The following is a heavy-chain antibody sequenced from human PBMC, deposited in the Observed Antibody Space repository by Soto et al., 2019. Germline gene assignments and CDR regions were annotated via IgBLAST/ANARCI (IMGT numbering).Heavy chain of an antibody. J-gene: IGHJ4*02. V-gene: IGHV1-69*01. D-gene: IGHD6-25*01. Sequence: QVQMVQSGAEVKKPGSSARVSCKVSGGTFSRHSISWVRQAPGQGLEWMGGIIPIFDATQYAQKFQGRLTITADESTPTFHMHLSGMRPEDTAIYYCARDLTSVSGSWGQGTLVTVS. CDR1: GGTFSRHS. CDR2: IIPIFDAT. CDR3: ARDLTSVSGS.